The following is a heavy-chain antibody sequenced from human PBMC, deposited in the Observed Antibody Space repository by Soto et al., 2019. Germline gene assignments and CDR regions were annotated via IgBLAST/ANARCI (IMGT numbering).Heavy chain of an antibody. Sequence: QVQLVESGGGVVQPGGSLRLSCAASGFTFRNYGMHWVRQAPGKGLAWVAVIWYDGSKTYYADSVKGRFTVSRNDSKNALHGQMNSLRVEDSGVYFGARDQRSTQLDVWGQGTTVTASS. V-gene: IGHV3-33*01. CDR3: ARDQRSTQLDV. CDR1: GFTFRNYG. D-gene: IGHD3-10*01. J-gene: IGHJ6*02. CDR2: IWYDGSKT.